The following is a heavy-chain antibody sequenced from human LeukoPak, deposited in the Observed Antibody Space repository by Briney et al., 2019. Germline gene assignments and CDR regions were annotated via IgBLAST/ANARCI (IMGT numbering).Heavy chain of an antibody. CDR3: AKAGGDIKYRHFDF. J-gene: IGHJ4*02. CDR1: GFSFSSYC. D-gene: IGHD2-2*01. V-gene: IGHV3-7*01. Sequence: GGSLRLSCAASGFSFSSYCMNWVRQAPGKGLEWVAIIREDGSENYYVDSVKGRFTISRDNAKNSLYLQMNSLRVEGTAVYYCAKAGGDIKYRHFDFWGQGTLVTVSS. CDR2: IREDGSEN.